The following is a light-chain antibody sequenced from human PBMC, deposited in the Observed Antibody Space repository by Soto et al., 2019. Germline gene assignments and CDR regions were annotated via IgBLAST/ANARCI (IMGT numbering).Light chain of an antibody. CDR3: QQYSNWPPWT. V-gene: IGKV3-15*01. J-gene: IGKJ1*01. CDR2: GAS. CDR1: QSVGGN. Sequence: DTVMTQSPVTLSVSPGERATLSCRASQSVGGNLAWYQQKPGQAPRLLIYGASKRATGVPDRFSGSGSGAVLALTISSLQSDDFALYYCQQYSNWPPWTFGQGTKVEVK.